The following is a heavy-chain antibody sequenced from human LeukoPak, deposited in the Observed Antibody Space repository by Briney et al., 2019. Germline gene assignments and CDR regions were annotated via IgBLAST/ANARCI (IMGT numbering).Heavy chain of an antibody. Sequence: PGGSLRLSCAASGFTVSSNYMGWVRQAPGKGLDWVSVIYSGGDTYYADAVKGRFTISRDNSKNMIYLEMTSLKAEDTAVYYCAKDGLGIWSRGYFDYWGQGTLVTVSS. CDR1: GFTVSSNY. V-gene: IGHV3-66*01. D-gene: IGHD7-27*01. CDR2: IYSGGDT. J-gene: IGHJ4*02. CDR3: AKDGLGIWSRGYFDY.